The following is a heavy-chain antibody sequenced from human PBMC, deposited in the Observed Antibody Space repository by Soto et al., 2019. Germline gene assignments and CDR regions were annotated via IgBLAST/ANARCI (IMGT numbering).Heavy chain of an antibody. V-gene: IGHV1-69*06. CDR2: IIPIFGTA. CDR3: ARGTMDYIAVAEVAFVI. Sequence: QVQLVQSGAEVKKPGSSVKVSCKASGGTFSSYAISWVRQAPGQGLEWMGGIIPIFGTANYAQKFQGRVTLTAEKSTRTANMGRGSWKSGARAVYTGARGTMDYIAVAEVAFVIWGQGTMVTVPS. D-gene: IGHD6-19*01. CDR1: GGTFSSYA. J-gene: IGHJ3*02.